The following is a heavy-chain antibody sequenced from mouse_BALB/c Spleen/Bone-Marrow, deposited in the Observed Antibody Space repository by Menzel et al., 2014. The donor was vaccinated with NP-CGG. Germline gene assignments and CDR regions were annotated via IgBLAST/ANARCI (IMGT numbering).Heavy chain of an antibody. CDR2: IYPGNVNT. J-gene: IGHJ3*01. CDR3: ARDDYAY. Sequence: VKVVESGPELVKPGASVRISCKASGYTFTSYYIHWVKQRPGQGLEWIGRIYPGNVNTKYNEKFKGKATLTADKSSSTAYMQLSSLTSEDSAVYFCARDDYAYWGQGTLVTVSA. D-gene: IGHD2-4*01. CDR1: GYTFTSYY. V-gene: IGHV1S56*01.